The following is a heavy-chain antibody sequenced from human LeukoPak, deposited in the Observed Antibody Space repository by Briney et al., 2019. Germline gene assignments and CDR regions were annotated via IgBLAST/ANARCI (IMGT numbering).Heavy chain of an antibody. Sequence: HPGGSLRLSCVASGFTLRSYGMHWVRQAPGKGLEWVAVISYDGSNKYYVDSVKGRFTISRDNSKNTLYLQMNSLRAEDTAVYYCARDSENYGGNSDYWGQGTLVTVSS. CDR3: ARDSENYGGNSDY. J-gene: IGHJ4*02. V-gene: IGHV3-30*03. CDR2: ISYDGSNK. CDR1: GFTLRSYG. D-gene: IGHD4-23*01.